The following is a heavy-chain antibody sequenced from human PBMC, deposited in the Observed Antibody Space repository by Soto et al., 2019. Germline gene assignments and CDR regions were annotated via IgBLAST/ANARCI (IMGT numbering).Heavy chain of an antibody. V-gene: IGHV3-30-3*01. D-gene: IGHD4-17*01. CDR3: ARDPLRVDYGDYGAYFDY. CDR1: GFTFSSYA. J-gene: IGHJ4*02. Sequence: GFLRLSCAASGFTFSSYAMHWVRQAPGNGLEWVAVITYDGSNKYYADSVKGRFTISRDNSKNTLYLQMNSLRAEDTAVYYCARDPLRVDYGDYGAYFDYGGQGTLVPVSS. CDR2: ITYDGSNK.